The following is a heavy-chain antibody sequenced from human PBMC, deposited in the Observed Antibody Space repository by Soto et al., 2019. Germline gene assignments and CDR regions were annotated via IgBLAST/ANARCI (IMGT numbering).Heavy chain of an antibody. D-gene: IGHD6-19*01. CDR1: GGSINGYY. CDR2: VYFSGST. CDR3: ARPEAVPGTPFDS. Sequence: QVHLQESGPGLVKPSETLSLTCTVSGGSINGYYWNWIRQPPGKGLEWLGYVYFSGSTHYNPSLKTPLTISVDTSKKQFSLKLSSVTAADTAVYFCARPEAVPGTPFDSWGQGTLVSVSS. J-gene: IGHJ4*02. V-gene: IGHV4-59*01.